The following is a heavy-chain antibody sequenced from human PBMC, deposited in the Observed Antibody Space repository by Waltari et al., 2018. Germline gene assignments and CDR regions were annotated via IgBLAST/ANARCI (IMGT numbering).Heavy chain of an antibody. D-gene: IGHD3-3*01. V-gene: IGHV1-2*02. Sequence: QVQLVQSGAEVKKPGASVKVSCKTSGYTFHQYYIQWVRQAPGQGLEWMGWVNPDTGGTHYTQRFQGRVTMTRDTSINTAYMELSRLRSDDTAVYYCARNSDASAILWFDSWGQGTLVTVSS. CDR2: VNPDTGGT. J-gene: IGHJ5*01. CDR3: ARNSDASAILWFDS. CDR1: GYTFHQYY.